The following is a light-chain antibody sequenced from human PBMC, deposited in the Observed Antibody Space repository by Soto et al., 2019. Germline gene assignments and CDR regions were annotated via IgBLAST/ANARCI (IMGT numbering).Light chain of an antibody. CDR2: GSS. Sequence: EIVLTQSPGILSLSPGERATLSCRASQSVSGNYLAWYQQKPGQSPRLLIYGSSNRATGIPDRFSGSGSGTDFFLTINRVEPKDFEVYYCQQYGSSPPYTFGQGTTLEI. V-gene: IGKV3-20*01. CDR1: QSVSGNY. CDR3: QQYGSSPPYT. J-gene: IGKJ2*01.